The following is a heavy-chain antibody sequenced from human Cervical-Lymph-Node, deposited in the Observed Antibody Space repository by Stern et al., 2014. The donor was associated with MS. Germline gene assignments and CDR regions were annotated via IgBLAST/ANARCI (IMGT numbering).Heavy chain of an antibody. CDR3: ARGGHLWSLRGDY. J-gene: IGHJ4*02. CDR1: GFTFSTSG. V-gene: IGHV3-30*03. Sequence: VHLVESGGGVVQPGGSLRLSCEASGFTFSTSGMHWVRQAPGKGLEWVAVISYDGNNKYHAGSVKGRFTVSRDNSQNTLYLHLNNLRPGDTAVYYCARGGHLWSLRGDYWGQGTLVIVSS. CDR2: ISYDGNNK. D-gene: IGHD5-18*01.